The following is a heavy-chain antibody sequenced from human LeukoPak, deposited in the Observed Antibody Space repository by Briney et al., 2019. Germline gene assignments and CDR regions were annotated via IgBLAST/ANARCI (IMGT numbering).Heavy chain of an antibody. Sequence: GGSLRLSCAASGFTFSSHGMHWVRQAPGKGLEWVTSIRSDGSSNYYGDSVKGRFTLSRDNFKNSLYLQMNSLRAEDTAVYYCASGTYSYGSAAFDMWGQGTMVTVSS. V-gene: IGHV3-30*02. J-gene: IGHJ3*02. D-gene: IGHD5-18*01. CDR3: ASGTYSYGSAAFDM. CDR1: GFTFSSHG. CDR2: IRSDGSSN.